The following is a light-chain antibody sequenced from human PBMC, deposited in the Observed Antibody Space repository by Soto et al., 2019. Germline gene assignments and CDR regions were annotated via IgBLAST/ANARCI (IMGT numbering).Light chain of an antibody. CDR1: QALSNY. CDR3: QQSYSTPQIT. V-gene: IGKV1-9*01. J-gene: IGKJ5*01. CDR2: SAS. Sequence: DIQLTQSPSVLSASVGDTVTITCRASQALSNYLAWYQQKPGKAPDLLIYSASTLQSGVPSRFSGSGSETEFSLTIRALQPEDFATYYCQQSYSTPQITFGQGTRLEIK.